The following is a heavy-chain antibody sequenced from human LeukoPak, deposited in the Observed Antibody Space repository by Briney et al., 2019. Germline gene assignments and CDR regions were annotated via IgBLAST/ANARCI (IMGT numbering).Heavy chain of an antibody. CDR2: INHSGST. CDR3: ARVVAPFYYDSSGYYRIYYYYYMDV. V-gene: IGHV4-34*01. CDR1: GGSFSGYY. J-gene: IGHJ6*03. D-gene: IGHD3-22*01. Sequence: PSETLSLTCAVYGGSFSGYYWSWIRQPPGKGLEWIGEINHSGSTNYNPSLKSRVTISVDTSKNQFSLKPSSVTAADTAVYYCARVVAPFYYDSSGYYRIYYYYYMDVWGKGTTVTVSS.